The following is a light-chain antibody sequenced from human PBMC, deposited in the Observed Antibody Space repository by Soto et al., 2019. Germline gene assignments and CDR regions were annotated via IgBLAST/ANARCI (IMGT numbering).Light chain of an antibody. Sequence: DIVLTQSPGTLSLSPGDRATLSCRASQSLSSNYLAWYQQKPGQGPRLLIYGASRRATDIPDRFSGSGSVTDFALTITRLEPADFAVYFCQQYDTFPRTFGQGTKVEIQ. CDR3: QQYDTFPRT. J-gene: IGKJ1*01. V-gene: IGKV3-20*01. CDR1: QSLSSNY. CDR2: GAS.